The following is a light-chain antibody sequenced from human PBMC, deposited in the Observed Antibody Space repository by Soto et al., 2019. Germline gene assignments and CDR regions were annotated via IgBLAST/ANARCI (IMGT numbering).Light chain of an antibody. J-gene: IGKJ3*01. CDR3: HQYDNLPQT. V-gene: IGKV1-33*01. Sequence: DIQMTQSPSSLSASVGDRVTITCRTSQSISSYLNWYQQKPGKPPKLLIYDASNLQTGVPSRFSGSGSGTDFTFTIISLQPEDIATYFCHQYDNLPQTFGPGTKVDIK. CDR2: DAS. CDR1: QSISSY.